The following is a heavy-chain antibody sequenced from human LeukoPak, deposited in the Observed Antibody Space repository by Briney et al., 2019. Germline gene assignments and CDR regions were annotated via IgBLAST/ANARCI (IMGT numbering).Heavy chain of an antibody. CDR2: INPSGGST. CDR1: GYTFTSYY. Sequence: ASVKVSCKASGYTFTSYYMHWVRQAPGQGLEWMGIINPSGGSTSYAQKFQGRVTITADESTSTAYMELSSLRSEDTAVYYCARDPGLAAGSSGSFDYWGQGTLVTVSS. CDR3: ARDPGLAAGSSGSFDY. D-gene: IGHD6-19*01. J-gene: IGHJ4*02. V-gene: IGHV1-46*01.